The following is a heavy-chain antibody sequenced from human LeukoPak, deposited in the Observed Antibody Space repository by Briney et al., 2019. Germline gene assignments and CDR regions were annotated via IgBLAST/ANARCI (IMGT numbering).Heavy chain of an antibody. V-gene: IGHV3-23*01. D-gene: IGHD2-21*02. CDR3: AKLSCGGDCPFDY. Sequence: GGTLRLSCAASGFTYSNYALSWVRQAPGKGLEWVSTITSSGGNTYYADSVKGRFTISRDNSKNTLYVQMNSLRAEDTALYFCAKLSCGGDCPFDYWGQGTLVTVSS. J-gene: IGHJ4*02. CDR2: ITSSGGNT. CDR1: GFTYSNYA.